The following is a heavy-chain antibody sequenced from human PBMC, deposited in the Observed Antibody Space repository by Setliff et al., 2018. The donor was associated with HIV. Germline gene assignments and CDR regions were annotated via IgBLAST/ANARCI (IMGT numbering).Heavy chain of an antibody. D-gene: IGHD5-12*01. CDR3: ARGRHIEATIPLDH. V-gene: IGHV4-34*01. Sequence: LRETLSLTCTVSGGSFSDYYWTWIRQPPNEGLEWIGEINDRGNTNYMPSLRSRVTISVDTSKNQFSLKLTSVTAADSAIYYCARGRHIEATIPLDHWGQGTLVTVSS. CDR2: INDRGNT. CDR1: GGSFSDYY. J-gene: IGHJ4*02.